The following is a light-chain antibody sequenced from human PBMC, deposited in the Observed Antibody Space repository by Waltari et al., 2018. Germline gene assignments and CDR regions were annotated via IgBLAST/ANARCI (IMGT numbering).Light chain of an antibody. CDR3: CSYAGRGTYV. CDR2: EVF. CDR1: TSDVGSYDL. Sequence: QSALPPPASVAGTPGQPIPISCSGTTSDVGSYDLVSWYQQTPGEAPKLLICEVFKRPPDRSSRFSGAKSGSTASLTISGLQPEDEADYYCCSYAGRGTYVFGSGTKVTVL. V-gene: IGLV2-23*02. J-gene: IGLJ1*01.